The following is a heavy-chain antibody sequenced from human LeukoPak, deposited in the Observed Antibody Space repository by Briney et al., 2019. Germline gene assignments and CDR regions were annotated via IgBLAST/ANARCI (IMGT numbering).Heavy chain of an antibody. CDR1: GFTFSSYW. J-gene: IGHJ4*02. D-gene: IGHD6-13*01. CDR2: INSDGSTT. Sequence: GGSLRLSCAASGFTFSSYWVLWVRQAPGKGLVWVSRINSDGSTTIYADSVKGRFTISRDNAKNTLYLQMNSLRAEDTAVYYCARDTAPRAAAGVDYWGQGTLVTVSS. CDR3: ARDTAPRAAAGVDY. V-gene: IGHV3-74*01.